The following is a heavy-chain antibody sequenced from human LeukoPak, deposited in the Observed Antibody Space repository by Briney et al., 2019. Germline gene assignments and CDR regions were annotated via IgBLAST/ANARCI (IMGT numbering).Heavy chain of an antibody. D-gene: IGHD3-22*01. Sequence: GRSLRLSCAASGFTFSSYGMHWVRQAPGKGLEWVAVISYDGSNKYYADSVKGRFTISRDNSKNTLYLQMNSLRAEDTAVYYCAKESYDSSGYAFDIWGQGTMVTVSS. CDR2: ISYDGSNK. V-gene: IGHV3-30*18. CDR1: GFTFSSYG. J-gene: IGHJ3*02. CDR3: AKESYDSSGYAFDI.